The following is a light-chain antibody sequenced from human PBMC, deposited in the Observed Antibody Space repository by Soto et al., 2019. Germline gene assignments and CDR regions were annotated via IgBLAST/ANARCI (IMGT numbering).Light chain of an antibody. CDR2: DVS. CDR3: SSYTSSSTVV. CDR1: SSDVGGYNY. J-gene: IGLJ2*01. V-gene: IGLV2-14*01. Sequence: QSALTQPASVPGCPGQSITISCTGTSSDVGGYNYVSWYQQHPGKAPKLMIYDVSNRPSGVSNRFSGSKSGNTASLTISGLQAEDEADYYCSSYTSSSTVVFGGGTKLTVL.